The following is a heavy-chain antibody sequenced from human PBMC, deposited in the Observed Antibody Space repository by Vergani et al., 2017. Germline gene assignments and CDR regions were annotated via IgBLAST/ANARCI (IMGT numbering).Heavy chain of an antibody. J-gene: IGHJ4*02. V-gene: IGHV4-39*01. CDR1: GGSISSICYY. Sequence: QLQLQESGPGLVKPSETLSLTCTVSGGSISSICYYWGWIRQPPGKGLEWIGSIYYSGRTYYTPSLKSLVTISVDTSKNQFSLKLSSVTAADTAVYCCARHGEQQRGVDYWGQGTLVTVSS. CDR3: ARHGEQQRGVDY. CDR2: IYYSGRT. D-gene: IGHD6-13*01.